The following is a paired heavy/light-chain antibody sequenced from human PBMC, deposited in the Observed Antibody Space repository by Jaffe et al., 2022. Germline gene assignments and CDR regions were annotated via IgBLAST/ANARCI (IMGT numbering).Heavy chain of an antibody. Sequence: EVQLVQSGAEVKKPGESLKISCKGSGYRFTSYWIGWVRQMPGKGLEWMGIIYPGDSDTRYSPSFQGQVTISADKSISTAYLQWSSLRASDTAMYYCARALWGGYDFLTGYYQRGAFDFWGQGTMVTVSS. CDR1: GYRFTSYW. V-gene: IGHV5-51*03. D-gene: IGHD3-9*01. CDR3: ARALWGGYDFLTGYYQRGAFDF. J-gene: IGHJ3*01. CDR2: IYPGDSDT.
Light chain of an antibody. V-gene: IGKV3-20*01. CDR2: GAS. CDR3: QQYGSSPPDT. J-gene: IGKJ2*01. CDR1: QSLSSNY. Sequence: EIVLTQSPGTLSLSPGERATLSCRASQSLSSNYLAWYQQKPGQAPRLLIYGASSRATGIPDRFSGSGSGTDFTLTISRLEPEDFAVYYCQQYGSSPPDTFGQGTKLEIK.